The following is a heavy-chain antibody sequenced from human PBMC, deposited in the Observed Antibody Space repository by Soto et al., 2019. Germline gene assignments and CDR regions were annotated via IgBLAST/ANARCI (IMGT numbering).Heavy chain of an antibody. J-gene: IGHJ4*02. V-gene: IGHV3-30*18. CDR2: ISYDGSNQ. Sequence: GRSLRLSCAASGFTFNIYGMHWVRQAPDKGLEWVALISYDGSNQYYADSVKGRFTISRDNSKNTLFLQMNSLRADDTAVYYCAKDQASGQGSFDSWGQGTLVTGSS. CDR1: GFTFNIYG. CDR3: AKDQASGQGSFDS.